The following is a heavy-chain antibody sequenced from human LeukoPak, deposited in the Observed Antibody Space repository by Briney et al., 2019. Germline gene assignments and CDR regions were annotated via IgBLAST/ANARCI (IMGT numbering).Heavy chain of an antibody. J-gene: IGHJ2*01. V-gene: IGHV1-2*02. CDR3: ARGAVAEGYFDL. Sequence: GASVKVSCKASGGTFSSYAISWVRQAPGQGLEWMGWINPNSGGTNYTQKFQGRVTMTRDTSISTAYMELSRLRSDDTAVYYCARGAVAEGYFDLWGRGTLVTVSS. CDR2: INPNSGGT. D-gene: IGHD6-19*01. CDR1: GGTFSSYA.